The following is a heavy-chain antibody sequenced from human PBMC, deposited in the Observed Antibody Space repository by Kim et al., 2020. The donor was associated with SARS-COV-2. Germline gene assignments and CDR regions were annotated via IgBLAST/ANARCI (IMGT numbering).Heavy chain of an antibody. V-gene: IGHV3-23*01. CDR3: AKAGGMTTVTYFDY. J-gene: IGHJ4*02. Sequence: AASVKGRFTISRDNSKNTLYLQMNSLRAEDTAVYYCAKAGGMTTVTYFDYWGQGTLVTVSS. D-gene: IGHD4-17*01.